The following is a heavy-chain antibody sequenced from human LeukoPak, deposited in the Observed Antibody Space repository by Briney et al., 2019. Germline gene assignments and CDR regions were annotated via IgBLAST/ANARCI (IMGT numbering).Heavy chain of an antibody. V-gene: IGHV3-30*02. CDR3: AKDSSVYYYDSRNFDY. Sequence: PGGSLRLSCAASGFTFSSYGMHWVRQAPGKGLEWVAFIRVDGNNKYYADSVKGRFTISRDNSKNTLYLQMNSLRAEDTAVYYCAKDSSVYYYDSRNFDYWGQGTLVTVSS. CDR1: GFTFSSYG. J-gene: IGHJ4*02. CDR2: IRVDGNNK. D-gene: IGHD3-22*01.